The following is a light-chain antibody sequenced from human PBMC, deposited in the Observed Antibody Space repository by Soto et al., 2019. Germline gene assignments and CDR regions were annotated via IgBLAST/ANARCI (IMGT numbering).Light chain of an antibody. CDR2: DVS. J-gene: IGLJ1*01. V-gene: IGLV2-14*01. CDR3: SSYTSTSTYV. Sequence: ASVSGSPGQSIAISCTGTSSDVGGYNYVCWYQQHPGKAPKLMIYDVSNRPSGVSDRFSGSKSGNTASLTISGIQAEDEADYYCSSYTSTSTYVFGTGTKVTVL. CDR1: SSDVGGYNY.